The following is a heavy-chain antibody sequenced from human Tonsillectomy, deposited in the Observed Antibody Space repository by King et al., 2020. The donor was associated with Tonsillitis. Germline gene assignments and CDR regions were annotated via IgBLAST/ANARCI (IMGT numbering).Heavy chain of an antibody. CDR3: ARTSDTAAPADY. CDR2: IGYDGSNK. CDR1: GFTFTNYG. V-gene: IGHV3-33*01. Sequence: VQLVESGGGVVQPGRSLRLSCAASGFTFTNYGMHWVRQAPGKGLEWVAIIGYDGSNKYYGDSVKGRFTLSRDNSKNTVYLQMSSLRAEDTAVYYCARTSDTAAPADYWGQGTLVTVSS. D-gene: IGHD5-18*01. J-gene: IGHJ4*02.